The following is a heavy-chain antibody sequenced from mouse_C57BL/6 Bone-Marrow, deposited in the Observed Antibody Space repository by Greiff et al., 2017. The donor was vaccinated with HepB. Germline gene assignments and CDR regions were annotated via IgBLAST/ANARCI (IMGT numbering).Heavy chain of an antibody. D-gene: IGHD2-3*01. CDR2: ISNGGGST. CDR1: GFTFSDYY. J-gene: IGHJ1*03. Sequence: DVHLVESGGGLVQPGGSLKLSCAASGFTFSDYYMYWVRQTPEKRLEWVAYISNGGGSTYYPDTVKGRFTISRDNAKNTLYLQMSRLKSEDTAVYYWARHAIDGYYWWYFDVWGTGTTITVSS. V-gene: IGHV5-12*01. CDR3: ARHAIDGYYWWYFDV.